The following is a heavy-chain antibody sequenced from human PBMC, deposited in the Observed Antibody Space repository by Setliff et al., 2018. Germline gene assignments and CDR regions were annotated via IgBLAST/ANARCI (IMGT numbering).Heavy chain of an antibody. CDR1: GGSVRSHY. Sequence: PSETLSLTCTVSGGSVRSHYWSWIRHSPGKGLEWIGFIFYSGDTKSNPSLKSRVTISGDTSKNQVSLRLSSVTAADTAVYYCATRKSSGRLYYMDVWGKGTTVTVSS. CDR2: IFYSGDT. J-gene: IGHJ6*03. CDR3: ATRKSSGRLYYMDV. V-gene: IGHV4-59*02. D-gene: IGHD1-26*01.